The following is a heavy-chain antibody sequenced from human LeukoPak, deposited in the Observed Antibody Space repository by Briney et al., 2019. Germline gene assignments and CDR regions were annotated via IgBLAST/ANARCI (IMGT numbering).Heavy chain of an antibody. J-gene: IGHJ4*02. CDR2: VSAYNGTT. CDR1: GYTFTSYG. D-gene: IGHD3-10*01. Sequence: ASVKVSCKASGYTFTSYGISWVRQAPGQGLEWMGWVSAYNGTTNYAQNLQGRVTMTTDTSTSTAYMELRSLRSDDTAVYYCARTECFGELWEDYWGQGTLVTVSS. CDR3: ARTECFGELWEDY. V-gene: IGHV1-18*01.